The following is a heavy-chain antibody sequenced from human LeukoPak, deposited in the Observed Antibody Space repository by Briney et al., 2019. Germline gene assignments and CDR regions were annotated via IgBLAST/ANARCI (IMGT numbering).Heavy chain of an antibody. Sequence: GSLRLSCAASGFTFSSYEMNWVRQAPGKGLEWIGSIYHSGSTYYNPSLKSRVTISVDTSKNQFSLKLSSVTAADTAVYYCASNWNDFVYDYWGQGTLVTVSS. CDR2: IYHSGST. J-gene: IGHJ4*02. CDR1: GFTFSSYE. CDR3: ASNWNDFVYDY. D-gene: IGHD1-20*01. V-gene: IGHV4-38-2*01.